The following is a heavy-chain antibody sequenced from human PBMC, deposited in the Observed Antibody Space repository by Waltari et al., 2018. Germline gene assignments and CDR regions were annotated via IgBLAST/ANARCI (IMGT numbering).Heavy chain of an antibody. V-gene: IGHV3-21*01. D-gene: IGHD6-13*01. Sequence: EVQLVESGGGLVKPGGSLRLSCAASGFTFSSYSMNWVRQAPGKGLELVSSISSSSSYIYYADSVKGRFTISRDNAKNSLYLQMNSLRAEDTAVYYCARKGRPGSSWYFDYWGQGTLVTVSS. CDR2: ISSSSSYI. CDR1: GFTFSSYS. J-gene: IGHJ4*02. CDR3: ARKGRPGSSWYFDY.